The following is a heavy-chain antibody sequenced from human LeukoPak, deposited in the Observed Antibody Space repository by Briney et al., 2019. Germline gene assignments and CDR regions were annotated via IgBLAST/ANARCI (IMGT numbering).Heavy chain of an antibody. CDR2: FDPEDGET. CDR3: ATVSGGSANLYFDS. CDR1: GYTLTELP. D-gene: IGHD1-26*01. Sequence: ASVKVSCKVSGYTLTELPMHWVRQAPGKGLEWMGGFDPEDGETIHAQKFQGRVTMTEDTSTDTAYMELSSLRSEDTAVYYCATVSGGSANLYFDSWGQGTLVTVSS. V-gene: IGHV1-24*01. J-gene: IGHJ4*02.